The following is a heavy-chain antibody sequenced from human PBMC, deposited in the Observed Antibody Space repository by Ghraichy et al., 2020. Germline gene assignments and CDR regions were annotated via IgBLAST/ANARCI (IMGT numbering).Heavy chain of an antibody. CDR2: ISGSGGST. Sequence: GGSLRLSCAASGFTFSSYAMSWVRQAPGKGLEWVSAISGSGGSTYYADSVKGRFTISRDNSKNTLYLQMNSLRAEDTAVYYCATDVAARPLFPAFDIWGQGTMVTVSS. J-gene: IGHJ3*02. V-gene: IGHV3-23*01. D-gene: IGHD6-6*01. CDR1: GFTFSSYA. CDR3: ATDVAARPLFPAFDI.